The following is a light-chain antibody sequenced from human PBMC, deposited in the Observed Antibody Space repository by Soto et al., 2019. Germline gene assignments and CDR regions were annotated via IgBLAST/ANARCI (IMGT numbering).Light chain of an antibody. CDR2: AAS. V-gene: IGKV1-9*01. CDR1: QGISNY. CDR3: QHFKSLPIT. J-gene: IGKJ4*01. Sequence: DIQLTQSPSFLSASVGDRVTITCRASQGISNYLAWYQQNPGTVPKLLIYAASTLQSGVPSRISGSGSGTEFTLTISSLQPEDFATYYCQHFKSLPITFGGGTRVEI.